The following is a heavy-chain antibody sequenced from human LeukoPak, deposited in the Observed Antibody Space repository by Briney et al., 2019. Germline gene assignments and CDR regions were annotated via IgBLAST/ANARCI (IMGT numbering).Heavy chain of an antibody. CDR2: ISAYNGNT. D-gene: IGHD3-10*01. V-gene: IGHV1-18*04. CDR3: ARDSASTFDP. CDR1: GYTFTSYG. Sequence: ASVKVSCKASGYTFTSYGISWVRQAPGQGLEWMGWISAYNGNTNYAQKFQGRVTITRDTSASTAYMELSSLRSEDTAVYYCARDSASTFDPWGQGTLVTVSS. J-gene: IGHJ5*02.